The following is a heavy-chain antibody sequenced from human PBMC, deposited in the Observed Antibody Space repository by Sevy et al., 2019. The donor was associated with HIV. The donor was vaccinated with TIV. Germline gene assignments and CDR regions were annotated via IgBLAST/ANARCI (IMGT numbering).Heavy chain of an antibody. V-gene: IGHV3-7*01. CDR3: ARLSSPMPDSGWYDFFDH. Sequence: GGSLRLSCVASGFSFSHYWMSWVRQAPGKGLEWVANIKPDGSDKNYMDSVKGRFTISRDNAKNSLYLHVSSLRAEDTAVYYCARLSSPMPDSGWYDFFDHWGQGTLVTVSS. CDR1: GFSFSHYW. D-gene: IGHD6-19*01. CDR2: IKPDGSDK. J-gene: IGHJ4*02.